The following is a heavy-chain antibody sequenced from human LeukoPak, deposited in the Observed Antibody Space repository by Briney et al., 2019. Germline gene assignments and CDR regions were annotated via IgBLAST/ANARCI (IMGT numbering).Heavy chain of an antibody. J-gene: IGHJ4*02. D-gene: IGHD3-22*01. CDR3: VRDGSYYDSSGYYYLY. V-gene: IGHV1-18*01. CDR1: GYIFSNFFSSYG. CDR2: ISPYNGKT. Sequence: ASVKVSCKASGYIFSNFFSSYGITWVRQAPGQGLEWMGWISPYNGKTKFAQKFQGIVTMTTETSTSTAYMELSSLRSEDTAVYYCVRDGSYYDSSGYYYLYWGQGTLVTVSS.